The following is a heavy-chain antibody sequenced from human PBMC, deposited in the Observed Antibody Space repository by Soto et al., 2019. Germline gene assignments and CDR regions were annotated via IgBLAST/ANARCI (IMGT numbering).Heavy chain of an antibody. Sequence: SETLSLTCAVYGGSFTDYYWSWIRQPPGMGLEWIGEINHDGSSSYNPSLQGRVTIAIDTSKNQFSVKLSSVTAADTAVYFCARGQPTRYYDSSGYRDYWGPRTMVTVSS. V-gene: IGHV4-34*01. CDR2: INHDGSS. CDR1: GGSFTDYY. CDR3: ARGQPTRYYDSSGYRDY. J-gene: IGHJ4*02. D-gene: IGHD3-22*01.